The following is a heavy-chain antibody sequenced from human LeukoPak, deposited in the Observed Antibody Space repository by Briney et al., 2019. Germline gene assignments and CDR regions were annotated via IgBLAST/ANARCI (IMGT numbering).Heavy chain of an antibody. J-gene: IGHJ5*02. CDR2: ISWNSGSI. CDR3: ARHSYYDSSARGHLFDP. V-gene: IGHV3-9*01. CDR1: GFTFDDYA. Sequence: PGRSLRLSCAASGFTFDDYAMHWVRQAPGKGLEWVSGISWNSGSIGYADSVKGRFTISRDNAKNSLYLQMNSLRAEDTAVYYCARHSYYDSSARGHLFDPWGQGTLVTVSS. D-gene: IGHD3-22*01.